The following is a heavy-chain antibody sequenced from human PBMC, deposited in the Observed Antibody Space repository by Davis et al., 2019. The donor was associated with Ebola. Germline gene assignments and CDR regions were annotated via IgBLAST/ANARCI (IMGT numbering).Heavy chain of an antibody. CDR2: ITPNSGYT. CDR3: ARGQIGYSGRFRFDS. CDR1: GYTFTSYD. D-gene: IGHD5-12*01. Sequence: AVSVKVSCKASGYTFTSYDLSWVRQATGQGLEWMGWITPNSGYTGSAQKFQGRVTMTRNNSISTAYMELSGLTSEDTALYFCARGQIGYSGRFRFDSWGQGTLVTVSS. J-gene: IGHJ4*02. V-gene: IGHV1-8*01.